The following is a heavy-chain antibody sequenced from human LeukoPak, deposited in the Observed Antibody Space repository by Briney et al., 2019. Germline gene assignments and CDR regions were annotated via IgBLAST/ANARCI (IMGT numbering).Heavy chain of an antibody. CDR2: IYYSGST. D-gene: IGHD3-9*01. V-gene: IGHV4-39*07. CDR3: ARGVVRLRYFDWLSIDY. CDR1: GGSISSYY. J-gene: IGHJ4*02. Sequence: SETLSLTCTVSGGSISSYYWGWIRQPPGKGLEWIGSIYYSGSTYYNPSLKSRVTISVDTSKNQFSLKLSSVTAADTAVYYCARGVVRLRYFDWLSIDYWGQGTLVTVSS.